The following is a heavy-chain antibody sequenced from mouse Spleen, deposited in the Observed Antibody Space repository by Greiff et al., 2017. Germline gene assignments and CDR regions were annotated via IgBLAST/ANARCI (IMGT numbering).Heavy chain of an antibody. Sequence: QVQLKQSGAELVKPGASVKMSCRASGYTFTTYWIAWVKQRPGQGLEWIGDIYPGSGITNNNEKFKNKATLTVDTSSNTAYMQLSSLTSEDSAVYYCARWETNYGAWFTYWGQGTLVTVSA. CDR1: GYTFTTYW. V-gene: IGHV1-55*01. D-gene: IGHD1-1*01. CDR2: IYPGSGIT. J-gene: IGHJ3*01. CDR3: ARWETNYGAWFTY.